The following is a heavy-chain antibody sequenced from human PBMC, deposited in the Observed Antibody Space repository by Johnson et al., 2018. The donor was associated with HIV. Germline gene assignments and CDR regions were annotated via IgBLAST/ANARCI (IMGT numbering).Heavy chain of an antibody. J-gene: IGHJ3*02. CDR2: INWNGGST. V-gene: IGHV3-20*03. Sequence: VQLVESGINWNGGSTGYADSVQGRFTISRDNAKNSLYLQMNSLRAEDTALYYCARVTRQGVAFDIWGQGTMVTVSS. D-gene: IGHD3-16*01. CDR3: ARVTRQGVAFDI.